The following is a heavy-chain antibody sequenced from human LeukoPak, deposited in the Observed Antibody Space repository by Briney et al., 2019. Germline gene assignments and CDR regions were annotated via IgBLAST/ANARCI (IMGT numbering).Heavy chain of an antibody. CDR1: GGSISSYY. J-gene: IGHJ4*02. V-gene: IGHV4-59*01. CDR2: IYYSGST. D-gene: IGHD6-6*01. Sequence: SSETLSLTCTVSGGSISSYYWSWIRQPPGKGLEWIGYIYYSGSTNYNPSLKSRVTISVDTSKNQFSLKLSSVTAADTAVYYCAIGIAAPAGYFDYWGQGTLVTVSS. CDR3: AIGIAAPAGYFDY.